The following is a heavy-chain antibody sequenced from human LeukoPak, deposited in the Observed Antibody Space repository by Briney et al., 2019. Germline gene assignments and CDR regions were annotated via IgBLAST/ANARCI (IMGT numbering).Heavy chain of an antibody. J-gene: IGHJ4*02. D-gene: IGHD6-13*01. Sequence: PGGSLRLSCAASGFTFSNFAMSWVRQAPGKGLEWVSLIANSGGSTYYADSVKGRFTISRDNAKNSLYLQMNSLRAEDTALYYCAKDMTAAAGSIGYWGQGTLVTVSS. V-gene: IGHV3-23*01. CDR3: AKDMTAAAGSIGY. CDR1: GFTFSNFA. CDR2: IANSGGST.